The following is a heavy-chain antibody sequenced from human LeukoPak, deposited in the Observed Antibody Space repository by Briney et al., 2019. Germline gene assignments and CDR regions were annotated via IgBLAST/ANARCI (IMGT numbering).Heavy chain of an antibody. CDR3: AKAFGSSSWYRPIDY. CDR1: GFTFSSYA. D-gene: IGHD6-13*01. Sequence: GESLKISCAASGFTFSSYAMSWVRQAPGKGLEWVSAISGSGGSTYYADSVKGRFTISRDNSKNTLYLQMNSLRAEDTAVYYCAKAFGSSSWYRPIDYWGQGTLVTVSS. CDR2: ISGSGGST. V-gene: IGHV3-23*01. J-gene: IGHJ4*02.